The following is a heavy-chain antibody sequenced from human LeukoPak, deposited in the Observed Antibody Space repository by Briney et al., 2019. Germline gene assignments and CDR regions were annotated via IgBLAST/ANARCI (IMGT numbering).Heavy chain of an antibody. Sequence: PSETLSLTCTVSGGSISSSSYYWGWIRQTRGKGLEWIGSIYYSESTYYNPSLKSRVTISIDTSKNQYSLKLSSVTAADTAVYYCARQDTTSYYDRSGYYPSDYWGQGTLVTVSS. CDR1: GGSISSSSYY. J-gene: IGHJ4*02. CDR3: ARQDTTSYYDRSGYYPSDY. CDR2: IYYSEST. V-gene: IGHV4-39*01. D-gene: IGHD3-22*01.